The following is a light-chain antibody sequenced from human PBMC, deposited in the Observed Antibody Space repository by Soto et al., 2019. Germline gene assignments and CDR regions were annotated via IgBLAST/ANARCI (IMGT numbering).Light chain of an antibody. Sequence: QSALTQPASVSGSPGQSITISCTGTSSDVGGYNFVSWYQQHPGKAPKLMIYEVTNRPSGVSSRFSGSKSGNTASLTISGLQTEDDADYFCSSYTRQNTRVFGGGTKLTVL. V-gene: IGLV2-14*01. CDR3: SSYTRQNTRV. J-gene: IGLJ3*02. CDR2: EVT. CDR1: SSDVGGYNF.